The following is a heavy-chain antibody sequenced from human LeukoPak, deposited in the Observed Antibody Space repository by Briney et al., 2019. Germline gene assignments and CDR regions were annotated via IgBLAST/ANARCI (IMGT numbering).Heavy chain of an antibody. CDR2: IRYDGSNK. CDR1: GFTFSSYG. V-gene: IGHV3-30*02. D-gene: IGHD6-13*01. Sequence: PGGSLRLSCAASGFTFSSYGMHWVRQAPGKGLEWVAFIRYDGSNKYYADSVKGRFTISRDNSKNTLYLQMNSLRAEDTAVYYCAKDIAAAGTDSGFDYWGQGTLVTVSS. CDR3: AKDIAAAGTDSGFDY. J-gene: IGHJ4*02.